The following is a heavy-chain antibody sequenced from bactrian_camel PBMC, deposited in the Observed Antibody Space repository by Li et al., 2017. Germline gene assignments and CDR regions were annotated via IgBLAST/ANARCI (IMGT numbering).Heavy chain of an antibody. CDR3: TPWLQLFGF. CDR1: GFTFSTHA. CDR2: ITSGGDKT. J-gene: IGHJ6*01. D-gene: IGHD2*01. Sequence: VQLVESGGGLVQPGGSLRLSCAASGFTFSTHAMTWVRQAPRKGLEWVSTITSGGDKTYYADSVKGRFTLSRDNAKNTVCLQLNSLKTEDTAMYYCTPWLQLFGFWGQGTQVTVS. V-gene: IGHV3S40*01.